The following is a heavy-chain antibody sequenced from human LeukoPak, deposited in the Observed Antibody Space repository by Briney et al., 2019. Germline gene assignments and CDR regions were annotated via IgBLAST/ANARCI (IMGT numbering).Heavy chain of an antibody. V-gene: IGHV3-9*01. D-gene: IGHD3-3*01. CDR2: ISWNSGSI. J-gene: IGHJ6*03. CDR1: GFTFDDYA. Sequence: PGRSLRLSCTASGFTFDDYAMHWVRQAPGKGLEWVSGISWNSGSIGYADSVKGRFTISRDNSKNTLYLQMNSLRAEDTAVYYCAKWHNFWSGYYYYYYYMDVWGKGTTVTVSS. CDR3: AKWHNFWSGYYYYYYYMDV.